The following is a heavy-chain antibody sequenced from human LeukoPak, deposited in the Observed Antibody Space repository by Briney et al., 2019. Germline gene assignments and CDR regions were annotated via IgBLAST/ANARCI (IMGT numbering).Heavy chain of an antibody. D-gene: IGHD2-21*02. CDR1: GFTFTGYY. CDR3: ARSYCGGDCNSDNWFAP. CDR2: VNPNSGHT. Sequence: ASVKVSCKASGFTFTGYYIHWVRQAPGRGVEWMGRVNPNSGHTNYAQNFQGRATMTSDTSIRTAYMELSGLRSDDTDVYYFARSYCGGDCNSDNWFAPGGEETLVTVSS. V-gene: IGHV1-2*05. J-gene: IGHJ5*02.